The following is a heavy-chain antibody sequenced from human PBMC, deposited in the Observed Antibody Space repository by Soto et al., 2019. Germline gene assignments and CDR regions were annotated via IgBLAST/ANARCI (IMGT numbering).Heavy chain of an antibody. Sequence: QVQLQESGPGLVKPSETLSLTCTVSGGSISSYSWSWIRQPPGKGLEWIGYIYYCGSTNYNPSLKSRVNREVDTAKNQCSLTLSSVTAADPSLYFCARSDGRYWGQGTLVTVSS. CDR3: ARSDGRY. V-gene: IGHV4-59*01. CDR1: GGSISSYS. CDR2: IYYCGST. J-gene: IGHJ4*02.